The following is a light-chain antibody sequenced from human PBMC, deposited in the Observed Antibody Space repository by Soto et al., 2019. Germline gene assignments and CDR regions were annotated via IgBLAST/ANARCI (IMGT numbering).Light chain of an antibody. V-gene: IGLV3-21*04. Sequence: SYELTQPPSVSVAPGQTARITSGGNNIGSKSVHWYQQKPGQAPVLVIYYDSDRPSGIPERFSGSNSGNTATLTISRVEAGDEADYYCLVWDSRSGHYVFGTGTKLTVL. CDR1: NIGSKS. CDR3: LVWDSRSGHYV. J-gene: IGLJ1*01. CDR2: YDS.